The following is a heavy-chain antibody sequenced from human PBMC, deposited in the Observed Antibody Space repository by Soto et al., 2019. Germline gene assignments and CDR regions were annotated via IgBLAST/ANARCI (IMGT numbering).Heavy chain of an antibody. J-gene: IGHJ4*02. CDR1: GFIFNEYG. V-gene: IGHV3-33*01. CDR2: IWYDGSNK. CDR3: ARWGCSGSNCNLNQRSFDL. D-gene: IGHD2-15*01. Sequence: QVQLVESGGGVVQPGRSLRLSCAASGFIFNEYGMHWVRRAPGKGLEWGAVIWYDGSNKYYADSVRGRFTFSRDNSRNTMSLRMNSLRVEDTAIYYCARWGCSGSNCNLNQRSFDLWGQGTLVTVSS.